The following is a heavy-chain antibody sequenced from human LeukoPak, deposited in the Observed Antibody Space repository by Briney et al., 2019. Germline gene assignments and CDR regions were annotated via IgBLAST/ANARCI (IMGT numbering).Heavy chain of an antibody. CDR2: INPGDSDT. Sequence: GESLKISCKGSGYSFTSYWIGWVRQMPGKGLEWMGIINPGDSDTRYSPSFEGQVTISVDESISTAYLQWSSLKASDTAMYYCARQMMYDAYVSAMDVWGQGTTVTVSS. V-gene: IGHV5-51*01. CDR3: ARQMMYDAYVSAMDV. CDR1: GYSFTSYW. J-gene: IGHJ6*02. D-gene: IGHD2-8*01.